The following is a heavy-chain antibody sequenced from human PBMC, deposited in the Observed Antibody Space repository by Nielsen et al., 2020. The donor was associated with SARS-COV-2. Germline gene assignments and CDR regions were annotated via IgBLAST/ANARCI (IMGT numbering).Heavy chain of an antibody. CDR2: ISWNSGSI. CDR3: ARAKSGSYFSGDY. CDR1: GFTFDDYA. Sequence: GGSLRLSCAASGFTFDDYAMHWVRQAPGKGLEWVSGISWNSGSIGYADSVKGRFTISRDNSKNTLYLQMNSLRAEDTAVYYCARAKSGSYFSGDYWGQGTLVTVSS. V-gene: IGHV3-9*01. D-gene: IGHD1-26*01. J-gene: IGHJ4*02.